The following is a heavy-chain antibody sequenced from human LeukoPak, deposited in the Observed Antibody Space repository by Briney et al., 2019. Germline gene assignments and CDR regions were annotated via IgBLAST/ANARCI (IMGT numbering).Heavy chain of an antibody. Sequence: GGSLRLSCAASGFTFSSYSMNWVRQAPGKGLEWVSSISSSSSYIYYADSVKGRFTISRDNAKNSLYLQMNSLRAEDTAVYYCARHPIDYYGSGSYSDGMDVWGQGTTVTVSS. J-gene: IGHJ6*02. V-gene: IGHV3-21*01. CDR3: ARHPIDYYGSGSYSDGMDV. D-gene: IGHD3-10*01. CDR2: ISSSSSYI. CDR1: GFTFSSYS.